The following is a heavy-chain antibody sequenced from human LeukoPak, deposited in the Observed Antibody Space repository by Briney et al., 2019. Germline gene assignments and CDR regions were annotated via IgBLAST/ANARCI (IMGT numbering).Heavy chain of an antibody. CDR1: GYSFTNYY. CDR3: ARTRGYYFDY. J-gene: IGHJ4*02. V-gene: IGHV1-46*01. Sequence: ASVKVSCKASGYSFTNYYMPWVRQAPGQGLEWMGMINPSGGSTTYAQKFQGRVTMTRDMSTSTVYMELSSLTSEDTAVYYCARTRGYYFDYWGQGTLVTVSS. CDR2: INPSGGST.